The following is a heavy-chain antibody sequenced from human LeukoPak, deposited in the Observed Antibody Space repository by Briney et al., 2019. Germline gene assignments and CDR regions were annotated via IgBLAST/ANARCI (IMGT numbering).Heavy chain of an antibody. Sequence: PSETLSLTCSVSDYSISSGYFWGWIRQPPGKWLEWIGSIYHSGSTHYNPSLKSRVTISVDTSRNQFSLRLTSVTAADTAVYYCARAEGTMIVVVNEAYYYYYMDVWGKGITVTVSS. D-gene: IGHD3-22*01. CDR1: DYSISSGYF. V-gene: IGHV4-38-2*02. CDR2: IYHSGST. J-gene: IGHJ6*03. CDR3: ARAEGTMIVVVNEAYYYYYMDV.